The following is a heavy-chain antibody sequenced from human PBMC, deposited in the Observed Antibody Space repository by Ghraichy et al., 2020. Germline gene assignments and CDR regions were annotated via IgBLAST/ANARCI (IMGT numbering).Heavy chain of an antibody. CDR3: ARLVGDFWSGLKGFDY. Sequence: GGSLRLSCKGSGYSFTSYWIGWVRQMPGKGLEWMGIIYPGDSDTRYSPSFQGQVTISADKSISTAYLQWSSLKASDTAMYYCARLVGDFWSGLKGFDYWGQGTLVTVSS. D-gene: IGHD3-3*01. CDR2: IYPGDSDT. J-gene: IGHJ4*02. CDR1: GYSFTSYW. V-gene: IGHV5-51*01.